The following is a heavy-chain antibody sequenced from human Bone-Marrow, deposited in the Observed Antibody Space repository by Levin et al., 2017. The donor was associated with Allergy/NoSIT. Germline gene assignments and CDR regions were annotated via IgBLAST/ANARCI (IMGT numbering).Heavy chain of an antibody. CDR2: ISDTGQST. CDR3: AKEIAAVGYFYYGMDV. D-gene: IGHD6-6*01. CDR1: GFTFGSYA. J-gene: IGHJ6*02. V-gene: IGHV3-23*01. Sequence: GESLKISCAASGFTFGSYAMNWVRQTPGKGLEWVSVISDTGQSTFYADSVKGRFTISRDNSKNMLFLQMNSLRAEDTASYYCAKEIAAVGYFYYGMDVWGQGTTVTV.